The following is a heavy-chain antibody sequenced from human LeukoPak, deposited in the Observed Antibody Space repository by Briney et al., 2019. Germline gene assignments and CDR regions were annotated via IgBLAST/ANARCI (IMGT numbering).Heavy chain of an antibody. CDR3: AVNRWFGEPP. Sequence: PSETLSLTCTVSGASISSYYWSWIRQPPGKGLEWIGYIYYSGTTNYNPSLKSRVTISVDTSKNQFSLKLSSVTAADTAVYYCAVNRWFGEPPRGQGTLVTVSS. V-gene: IGHV4-59*01. D-gene: IGHD3-10*01. J-gene: IGHJ4*02. CDR2: IYYSGTT. CDR1: GASISSYY.